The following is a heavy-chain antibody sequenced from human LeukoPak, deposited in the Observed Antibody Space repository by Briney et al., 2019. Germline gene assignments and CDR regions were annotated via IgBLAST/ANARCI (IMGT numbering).Heavy chain of an antibody. Sequence: GGSLRLSCAASGFTFDDYAMHWVRQAPGKGLEWVSLISWDGGSTYYADSVKGRFTISRDNSKNSLYLQMNSLRAEDTALYYCAKDMAPRGNWGKVQRWGQGTLVTVSS. J-gene: IGHJ4*02. V-gene: IGHV3-43D*03. CDR2: ISWDGGST. D-gene: IGHD7-27*01. CDR3: AKDMAPRGNWGKVQR. CDR1: GFTFDDYA.